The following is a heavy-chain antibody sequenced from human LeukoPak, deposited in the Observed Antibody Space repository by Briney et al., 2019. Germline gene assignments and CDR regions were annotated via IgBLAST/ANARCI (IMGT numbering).Heavy chain of an antibody. D-gene: IGHD3-3*01. Sequence: SVKVSCKASGGTFSSYAISWVRQAPGQGLEWMGGIIPIFGTANYAQKFQGRVTITTDESTSTAYMELSSLRSEDTAVYYCARGGGVTIFGVVRYYYMDVWGKGTTVTVSS. CDR2: IIPIFGTA. CDR1: GGTFSSYA. V-gene: IGHV1-69*05. J-gene: IGHJ6*03. CDR3: ARGGGVTIFGVVRYYYMDV.